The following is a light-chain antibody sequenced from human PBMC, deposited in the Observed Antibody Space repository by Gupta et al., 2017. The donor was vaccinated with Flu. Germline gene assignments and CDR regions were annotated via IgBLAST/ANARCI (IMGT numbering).Light chain of an antibody. CDR2: RDN. CDR1: SSNIGRDY. CDR3: ASWDDSLRVRV. J-gene: IGLJ3*02. V-gene: IGLV1-47*01. Sequence: QSVLTQPPSASGTPGQRVTLSCSGSSSNIGRDYVYWYQQFPGKAPKVLIYRDNQRPSGVPDRFSGSKSGTSASLAISGLRSEDEADYYCASWDDSLRVRVFGGGTKLTVL.